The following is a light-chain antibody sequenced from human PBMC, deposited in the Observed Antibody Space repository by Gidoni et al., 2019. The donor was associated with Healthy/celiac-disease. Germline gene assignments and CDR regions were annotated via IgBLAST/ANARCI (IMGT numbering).Light chain of an antibody. CDR1: SSNIGAGYD. V-gene: IGLV1-40*01. CDR3: QSYDSSLSRGV. Sequence: QSVLTQPPSVSGAPGPRVTISCTGSSSNIGAGYDVHWYQQLPGTAPKVPIYGNSNRPSGVPDRFSGSKSGTSASLAITGLQAEDEADYYCQSYDSSLSRGVFGGGTKLTV. J-gene: IGLJ3*02. CDR2: GNS.